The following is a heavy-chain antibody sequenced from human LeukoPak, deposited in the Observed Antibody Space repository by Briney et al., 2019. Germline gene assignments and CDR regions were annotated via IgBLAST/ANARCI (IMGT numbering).Heavy chain of an antibody. J-gene: IGHJ6*02. V-gene: IGHV1-18*01. Sequence: ASVKVSCKASGYTFTSYGISWVRQAPGQGLEWMGWISAYNGNTNYAQKLQGRVTMTTDTSTSTAYMELRSLRSDDTAVYYCARDRGYNWNDASIYYYYYGMDVWGQGTTVTVSS. CDR2: ISAYNGNT. CDR1: GYTFTSYG. D-gene: IGHD1-1*01. CDR3: ARDRGYNWNDASIYYYYYGMDV.